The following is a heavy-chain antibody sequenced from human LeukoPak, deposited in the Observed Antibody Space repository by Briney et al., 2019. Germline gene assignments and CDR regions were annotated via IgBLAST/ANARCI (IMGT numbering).Heavy chain of an antibody. Sequence: ETLSLTCAVYGGSFSGYYWSWVRQAPGKGLEWVSAISGSGGSTYYADSVKGRFTISRDNSKNTLYLQMNSLRAEDTAVYYCAKSIAVAGTIYYFDYWGQGTLVTVSS. D-gene: IGHD6-19*01. CDR3: AKSIAVAGTIYYFDY. CDR1: GGSFSGYY. V-gene: IGHV3-23*01. J-gene: IGHJ4*02. CDR2: ISGSGGST.